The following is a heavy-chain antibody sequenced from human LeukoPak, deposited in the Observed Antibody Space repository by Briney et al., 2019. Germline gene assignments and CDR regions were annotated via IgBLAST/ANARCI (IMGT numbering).Heavy chain of an antibody. V-gene: IGHV3-33*01. CDR2: IWSDSSHK. CDR1: GFAFNTYG. Sequence: GGSLRLPCAASGFAFNTYGMHWIRQSPGKGLEWVAVIWSDSSHKYYLDSMQGRCTISRDNSKNMVYLQINSLRLEDTAVYYCASAAGAFDMWGQGTLVTVSS. D-gene: IGHD6-13*01. J-gene: IGHJ3*02. CDR3: ASAAGAFDM.